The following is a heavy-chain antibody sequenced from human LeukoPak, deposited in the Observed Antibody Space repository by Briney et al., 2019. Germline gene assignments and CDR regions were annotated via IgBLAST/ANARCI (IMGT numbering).Heavy chain of an antibody. CDR2: ISGSGGST. J-gene: IGHJ4*02. Sequence: PGGSLRLSCAASGFTFDDYGMSWVRQAPGKGLEWVSAISGSGGSTYYADSVKGRFTISRDNSKNTLYLQMNSLRAEDTAVYYCAKDHLLWFGESPFDYWGQGTLVTVSS. D-gene: IGHD3-10*01. CDR1: GFTFDDYG. CDR3: AKDHLLWFGESPFDY. V-gene: IGHV3-23*01.